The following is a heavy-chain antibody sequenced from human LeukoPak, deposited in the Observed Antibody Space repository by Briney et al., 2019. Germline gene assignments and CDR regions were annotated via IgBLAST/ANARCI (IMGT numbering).Heavy chain of an antibody. J-gene: IGHJ4*02. CDR2: ISSSSSYM. CDR1: GFIFSSYN. CDR3: ARDLDSSGYTDY. V-gene: IGHV3-21*01. D-gene: IGHD3-22*01. Sequence: GGSLRLSCVASGFIFSSYNMNWVRQVPGKGLEWVSFISSSSSYMYYADSVKGRFIIPRDNAKNSLYLQMNSLRVEDTAVYYCARDLDSSGYTDYWGQGTLVTVSS.